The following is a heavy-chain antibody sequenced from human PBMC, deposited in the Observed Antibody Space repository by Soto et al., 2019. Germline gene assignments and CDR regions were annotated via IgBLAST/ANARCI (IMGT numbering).Heavy chain of an antibody. J-gene: IGHJ4*02. D-gene: IGHD4-17*01. CDR2: IYYSGST. Sequence: QVQLQESGPGLVKPSQTLSLTCTVSGGSISSGDYYWSWIRQPPGKGLEWIGYIYYSGSTHYTPSLKSRVTMSGDTSKNQFSLKLSVVTAADTAVYYCARGLSVTVTTPSYYFDYWGQGSLVTVSS. CDR3: ARGLSVTVTTPSYYFDY. CDR1: GGSISSGDYY. V-gene: IGHV4-30-4*01.